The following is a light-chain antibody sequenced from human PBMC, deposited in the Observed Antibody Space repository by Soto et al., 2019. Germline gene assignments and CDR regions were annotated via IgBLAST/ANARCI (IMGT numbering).Light chain of an antibody. Sequence: EIVMTQSQATLSVSPGERATLCCMARQSVYYTLAWHQQNPGQAPRLLLYGAPTRATGIPARFSGSVSGTEFSLTISSWRYDDFVVYYCHQYSNWPPVTFGPGTQVDI. V-gene: IGKV3-15*01. CDR2: GAP. CDR3: HQYSNWPPVT. J-gene: IGKJ3*01. CDR1: QSVYYT.